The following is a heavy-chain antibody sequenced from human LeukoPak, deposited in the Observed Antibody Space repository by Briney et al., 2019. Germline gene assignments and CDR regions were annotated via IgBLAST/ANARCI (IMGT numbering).Heavy chain of an antibody. J-gene: IGHJ5*02. CDR3: ARQATNLRDWFPNWFDP. CDR1: GSSISSSSYY. CDR2: IYYSGST. D-gene: IGHD3/OR15-3a*01. Sequence: SETLSLTCTVSGSSISSSSYYWGWIRQPPGKGLEWIGSIYYSGSTYYNPSLKSRVTISVDTSTNQFSLKLSSVTAADTAVYYCARQATNLRDWFPNWFDPWGQGTLVTVSS. V-gene: IGHV4-39*01.